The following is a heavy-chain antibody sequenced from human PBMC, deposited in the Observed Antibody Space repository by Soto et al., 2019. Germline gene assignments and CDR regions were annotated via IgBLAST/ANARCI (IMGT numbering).Heavy chain of an antibody. V-gene: IGHV1-46*01. D-gene: IGHD6-13*01. CDR1: GNTFTNHY. Sequence: ASVKLPCKASGNTFTNHYMHLVRQAPGQRPEWMGIINPSGGSTSYAQKFQGRVTMTRDTSTSTVYMELSSLRSEDTAVYYCARAHPKVDSSGTFQPDAFDIWGQGTMVTVS. CDR3: ARAHPKVDSSGTFQPDAFDI. J-gene: IGHJ3*02. CDR2: INPSGGST.